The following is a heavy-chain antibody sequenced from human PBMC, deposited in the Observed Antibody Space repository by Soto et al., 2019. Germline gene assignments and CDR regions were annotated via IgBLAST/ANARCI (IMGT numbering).Heavy chain of an antibody. Sequence: QVQLVQSGAEVKKPGSSVRVSCKASGGTLNSYTISWVRQAPGQGLEWMGGIIPVFGTTDYAQKFQGRVTITADQSTGTAYLDLFSLSSEDTAIYYCSISNAYGRGDFWGQGTLGTVSS. D-gene: IGHD4-17*01. V-gene: IGHV1-69*01. J-gene: IGHJ4*02. CDR3: SISNAYGRGDF. CDR2: IIPVFGTT. CDR1: GGTLNSYT.